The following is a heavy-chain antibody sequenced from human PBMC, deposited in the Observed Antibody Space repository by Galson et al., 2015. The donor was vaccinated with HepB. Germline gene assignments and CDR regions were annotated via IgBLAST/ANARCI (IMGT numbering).Heavy chain of an antibody. Sequence: SLRLSCAASGFTFSSYGMHWVRQAPGKGLEWVAVISYDGSNKYYADSVKGRFTISRDNSKNTLYLQMNSLRAEDTAVYYCAKKPITYYYDSSGYYFDYWGQGTLVTVSS. V-gene: IGHV3-30*18. D-gene: IGHD3-22*01. CDR1: GFTFSSYG. J-gene: IGHJ4*02. CDR2: ISYDGSNK. CDR3: AKKPITYYYDSSGYYFDY.